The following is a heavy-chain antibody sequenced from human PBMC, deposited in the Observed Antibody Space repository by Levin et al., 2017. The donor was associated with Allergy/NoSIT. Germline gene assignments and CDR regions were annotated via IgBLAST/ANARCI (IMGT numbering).Heavy chain of an antibody. CDR3: AREEYSSSEYFQH. V-gene: IGHV3-30*04. D-gene: IGHD6-6*01. CDR1: GFTFSSYA. Sequence: GESLKISCAASGFTFSSYAMHWVRQAPGKGLEWVAVISYDGSNKYYADSVKGRFTISRDNSKNTLYLQMNSLRAEDTAVYYCAREEYSSSEYFQHWGQGTLVTVSS. CDR2: ISYDGSNK. J-gene: IGHJ1*01.